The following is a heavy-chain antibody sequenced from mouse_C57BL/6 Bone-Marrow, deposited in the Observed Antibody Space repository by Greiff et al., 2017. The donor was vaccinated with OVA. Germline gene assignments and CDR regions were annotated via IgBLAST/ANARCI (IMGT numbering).Heavy chain of an antibody. D-gene: IGHD2-5*01. J-gene: IGHJ3*01. CDR2: IDPSDSYT. V-gene: IGHV1-50*01. CDR3: ARTGTYYSNFFAY. Sequence: QVQLQQSGAELVKPGASVKLSCKASGYTFTSYWMQWVKQRPGQGLEWIGEIDPSDSYTNYNQKFKGKATLTVDTSSSTAYMQLSSLTSEDSAVYYCARTGTYYSNFFAYWGQGTLVTVSA. CDR1: GYTFTSYW.